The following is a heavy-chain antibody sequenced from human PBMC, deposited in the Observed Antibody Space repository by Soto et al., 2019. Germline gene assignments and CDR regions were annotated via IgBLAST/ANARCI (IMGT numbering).Heavy chain of an antibody. V-gene: IGHV1-69*13. D-gene: IGHD3-3*01. CDR3: ARVRFLEWFTDGMDV. CDR1: GCTFSSYA. J-gene: IGHJ6*02. CDR2: IIPIFGTA. Sequence: SVKVSCKASGCTFSSYAISWVRQAPGQGLEWMGGIIPIFGTANYAQKFQGRVTITADESTSTAYMELSSLRSEDTAVYYCARVRFLEWFTDGMDVWGQGTTVTVS.